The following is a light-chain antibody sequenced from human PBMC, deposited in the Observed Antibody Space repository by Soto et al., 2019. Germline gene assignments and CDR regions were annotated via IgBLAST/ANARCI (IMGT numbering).Light chain of an antibody. V-gene: IGLV2-8*01. CDR3: LSYADTAYV. CDR1: SSDVGGYNY. CDR2: EVS. J-gene: IGLJ1*01. Sequence: QSALTQPPPASGSPGQSVTISCAGTSSDVGGYNYVSWYQQYPGKVPKLMIYEVSERPSGVPDRFSGSKSGNTAFLTVSGLQAEDEADYYCLSYADTAYVFGTGTKVTVL.